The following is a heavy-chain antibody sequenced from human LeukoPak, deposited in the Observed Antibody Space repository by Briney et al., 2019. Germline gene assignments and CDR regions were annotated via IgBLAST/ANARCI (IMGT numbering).Heavy chain of an antibody. Sequence: SQSLSLTCTVSGGSISSGSYYWSWIRQPAGKGLEWIGRIYPSGSTNYNPSLKSRVTISVDTSKNQFSLKLSSVTAADTAVYYCARVVYDSSNRPTYYYYMDVWGKGTTVTVSS. CDR3: ARVVYDSSNRPTYYYYMDV. CDR1: GGSISSGSYY. J-gene: IGHJ6*03. D-gene: IGHD3-22*01. V-gene: IGHV4-61*02. CDR2: IYPSGST.